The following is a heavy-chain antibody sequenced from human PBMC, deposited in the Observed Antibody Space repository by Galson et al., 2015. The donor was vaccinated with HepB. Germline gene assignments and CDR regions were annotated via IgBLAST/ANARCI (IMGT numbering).Heavy chain of an antibody. D-gene: IGHD1-14*01. CDR3: ARNITVSPQYYFDY. Sequence: SLRLSCAASGFTLRSHAVHWVRQAPGKGLEWVAVVSYDGSYQYYADSVQGRFTISRDNSKNTLYMQMNSLRPEDTAVYYCARNITVSPQYYFDYWGRGTLVTVSS. V-gene: IGHV3-30-3*01. J-gene: IGHJ4*02. CDR2: VSYDGSYQ. CDR1: GFTLRSHA.